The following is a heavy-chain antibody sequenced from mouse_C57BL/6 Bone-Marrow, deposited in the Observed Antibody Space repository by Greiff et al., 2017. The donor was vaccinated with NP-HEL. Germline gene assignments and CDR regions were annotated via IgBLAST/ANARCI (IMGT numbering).Heavy chain of an antibody. Sequence: VQLQQSGAELARPGASVKLSCKASGYTFTSYGISWVKQRTGQGLEWIGEIYPRSGNTYYNEKFKGKATLTADKSSSTAYMELRSLTSEDSAVYFCARPLLYCGSSWFADWGQGTLVTVSA. V-gene: IGHV1-81*01. CDR2: IYPRSGNT. CDR1: GYTFTSYG. CDR3: ARPLLYCGSSWFAD. D-gene: IGHD1-1*01. J-gene: IGHJ3*01.